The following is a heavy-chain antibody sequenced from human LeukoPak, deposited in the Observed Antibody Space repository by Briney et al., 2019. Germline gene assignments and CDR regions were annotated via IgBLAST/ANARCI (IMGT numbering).Heavy chain of an antibody. V-gene: IGHV1-24*01. CDR3: AYHYYGSGSYYRGVFDY. D-gene: IGHD3-10*01. Sequence: ASVKVSCKVSGYTLTELSMHWVRQAPGKGLEWMGGFDPEDGETIYAQKFQGRVTMTEDTSTDTAYMELSSLRSEDTAVYYCAYHYYGSGSYYRGVFDYWGQGTLVTVSS. CDR1: GYTLTELS. CDR2: FDPEDGET. J-gene: IGHJ4*02.